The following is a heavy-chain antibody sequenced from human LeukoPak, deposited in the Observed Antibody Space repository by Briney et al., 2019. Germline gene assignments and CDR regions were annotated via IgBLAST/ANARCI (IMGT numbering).Heavy chain of an antibody. Sequence: SETLSLTCTVSGGSISSYYWSWIRQPPGKGLEWIGYIYYSGSTNYNPSLKSRVTISVDTSKNQFSLKLSSVTAADTAVYYCAGDLYDSSGYSYHYFDYWGQGTLVTVSS. CDR1: GGSISSYY. J-gene: IGHJ4*02. CDR2: IYYSGST. CDR3: AGDLYDSSGYSYHYFDY. V-gene: IGHV4-59*01. D-gene: IGHD3-22*01.